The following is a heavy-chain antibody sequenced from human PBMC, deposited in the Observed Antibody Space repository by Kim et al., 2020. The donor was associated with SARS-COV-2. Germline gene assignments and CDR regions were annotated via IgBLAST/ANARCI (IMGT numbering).Heavy chain of an antibody. D-gene: IGHD3-9*01. J-gene: IGHJ6*02. Sequence: SVKVSCKASGFTFTSSAVQWVRQARGQRLEWIGWIVVGSGNTNYAQKFQERVTITRDMSTSTAYMELSSLRSEDTAVYYCAAGDYDILTGYSRYYYYGMDVWGQGNTVTVSS. CDR3: AAGDYDILTGYSRYYYYGMDV. CDR2: IVVGSGNT. V-gene: IGHV1-58*01. CDR1: GFTFTSSA.